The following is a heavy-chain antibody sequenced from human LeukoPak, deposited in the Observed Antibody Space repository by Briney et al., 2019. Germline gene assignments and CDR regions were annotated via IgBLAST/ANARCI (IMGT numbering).Heavy chain of an antibody. CDR2: ISGSGGST. CDR1: GFTFNNYA. D-gene: IGHD1-26*01. J-gene: IGHJ5*02. V-gene: IGHV3-23*01. Sequence: GGSLRLSCAASGFTFNNYAMNWVRQAPGKGLEWVSTISGSGGSTYYADSVKGRFTISRDNAKNSLYLQMNSLRAEDTAVYYCAREGSTSCTGWFDPWGQGTLVTVSS. CDR3: AREGSTSCTGWFDP.